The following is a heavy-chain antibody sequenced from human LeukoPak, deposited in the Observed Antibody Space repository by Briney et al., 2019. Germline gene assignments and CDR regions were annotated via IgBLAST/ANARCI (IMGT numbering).Heavy chain of an antibody. V-gene: IGHV1-69*13. D-gene: IGHD5/OR15-5a*01. CDR1: GGTFSSYA. J-gene: IGHJ6*02. CDR2: IIPIFGTA. CDR3: ASRVYLYYYYGMDV. Sequence: AASVKVSFKACGGTFSSYAISWVRQAPGQGLEWIGGIIPIFGTANYAQKFQGRVTITADESTSTAYMELSSLRSEDTAVYYCASRVYLYYYYGMDVWGQGTTVTVSS.